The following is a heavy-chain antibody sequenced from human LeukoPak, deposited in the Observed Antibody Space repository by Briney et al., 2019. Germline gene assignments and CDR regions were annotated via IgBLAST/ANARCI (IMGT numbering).Heavy chain of an antibody. J-gene: IGHJ6*02. CDR1: GGTFSSYA. CDR3: ARTSYYGMDV. V-gene: IGHV1-69*04. Sequence: ASVKVSCKASGGTFSSYAISWVRQAPGQGLEWMGRIIPILGIANYAQKFQGRVTITADKSTSTAYMELSGLRSEDTAVYYCARTSYYGMDVWGQGTTVTVSS. CDR2: IIPILGIA.